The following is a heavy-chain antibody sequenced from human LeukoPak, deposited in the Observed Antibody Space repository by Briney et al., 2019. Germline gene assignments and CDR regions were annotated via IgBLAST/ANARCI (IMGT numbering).Heavy chain of an antibody. CDR1: GGSISSGSYY. J-gene: IGHJ5*02. CDR3: AREDTTLGWFDP. Sequence: RSSETLSLTCTVSGGSISSGSYYWNWIRQPAGKGLEWIGRIYTSGSTNYNPSLKSRVTISVDRSKNQFSLKLSSVTAADTAVYYCAREDTTLGWFDPWGQGTLVTVSS. V-gene: IGHV4-61*02. D-gene: IGHD5-18*01. CDR2: IYTSGST.